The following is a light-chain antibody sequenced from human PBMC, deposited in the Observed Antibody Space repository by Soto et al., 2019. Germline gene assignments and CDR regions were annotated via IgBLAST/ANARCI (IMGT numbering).Light chain of an antibody. J-gene: IGKJ1*01. V-gene: IGKV3-15*01. CDR2: GAS. Sequence: ERVMTQSPATLSVSRGERATRSCRASQSVSSNLAWYQQKPGQAPRLLIYGASTRATGIPARFSGSGSGTEFTLTISSLQSEDFAVYYCQQYNNWPRTFGQGTKVDIK. CDR3: QQYNNWPRT. CDR1: QSVSSN.